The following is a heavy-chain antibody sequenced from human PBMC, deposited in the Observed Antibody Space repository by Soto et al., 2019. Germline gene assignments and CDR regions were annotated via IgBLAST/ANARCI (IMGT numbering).Heavy chain of an antibody. V-gene: IGHV3-30*03. Sequence: QVQLVESGGGVVQPGRSLRLSCAASGFTFSSYGMHWVRQAPGKGLEWVAVISYDGSNKYYADSVKGRFTISRDNSKNTLYLQMNSLRAEDTAVYYCAPSRYIAAAEFDYWGQGTLVTVSS. J-gene: IGHJ4*02. CDR3: APSRYIAAAEFDY. CDR1: GFTFSSYG. CDR2: ISYDGSNK. D-gene: IGHD6-13*01.